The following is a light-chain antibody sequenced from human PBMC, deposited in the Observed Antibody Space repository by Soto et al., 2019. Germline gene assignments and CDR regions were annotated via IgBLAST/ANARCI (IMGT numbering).Light chain of an antibody. J-gene: IGLJ1*01. Sequence: QSLLPWPPSASGAPGPKVPHSCFGKSSQIGSNYVYWYQQLPGTAPKLLIYRNNQRPSGVPDRFSGSKSGTSASLAISGLRSEDEADYYCAAWDDSLSGFYVFGTGTKVTVL. CDR3: AAWDDSLSGFYV. V-gene: IGLV1-47*01. CDR1: SSQIGSNY. CDR2: RNN.